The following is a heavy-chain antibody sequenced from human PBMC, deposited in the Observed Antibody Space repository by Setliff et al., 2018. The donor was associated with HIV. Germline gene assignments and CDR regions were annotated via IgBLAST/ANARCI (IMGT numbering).Heavy chain of an antibody. V-gene: IGHV3-23*01. CDR2: ISASGASA. Sequence: GGSLRLSCGVSGFTFTSYAMSWVRQAPGKGLEWVSGISASGASAQYADSVKGRYTISRDNAKNSLYLQMNNLRAEDTALYYCFRGDGFHFFGLDVWGQGTKVTVSS. CDR1: GFTFTSYA. D-gene: IGHD3-10*01. CDR3: FRGDGFHFFGLDV. J-gene: IGHJ6*02.